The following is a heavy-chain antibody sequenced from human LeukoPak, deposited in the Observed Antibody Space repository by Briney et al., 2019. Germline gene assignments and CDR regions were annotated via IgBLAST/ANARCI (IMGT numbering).Heavy chain of an antibody. V-gene: IGHV1-3*03. CDR1: GYDFTKYA. Sequence: ASVKVSCKASGYDFTKYAVQWVRQAPGQRLEWMGWIDAGNGRTKYSQDFQGRVTITRDTSASIAYMELSSLRSDDMAVYYCARGIWSTTPTAYYLDYWGQGTLVTVSS. D-gene: IGHD2-21*02. CDR2: IDAGNGRT. CDR3: ARGIWSTTPTAYYLDY. J-gene: IGHJ4*02.